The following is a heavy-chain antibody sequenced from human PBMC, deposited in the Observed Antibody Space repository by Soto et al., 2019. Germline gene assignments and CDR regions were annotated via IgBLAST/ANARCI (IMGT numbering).Heavy chain of an antibody. CDR3: ASDSHCEGGNCPMGGFDM. CDR1: GYGFIIHW. V-gene: IGHV5-51*07. J-gene: IGHJ3*02. D-gene: IGHD2-15*01. CDR2: TSPGNSNT. Sequence: PGASLRISMKVSGYGFIIHWVVWLQQIPRKGREWMGITSPGNSNTMYSPSLQGQATISADTPLSTTPLPWDTLKPPDTATHFCASDSHCEGGNCPMGGFDMWGQGTMVTVSS.